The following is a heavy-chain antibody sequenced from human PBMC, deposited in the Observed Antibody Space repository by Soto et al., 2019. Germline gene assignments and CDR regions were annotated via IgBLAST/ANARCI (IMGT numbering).Heavy chain of an antibody. V-gene: IGHV3-30*03. CDR3: SRGTYYPQSSGLHADY. CDR2: ISSDGHHQ. Sequence: SLRLSCAPSGFSLNDYAMYWVRQAPGQGLEWVAIISSDGHHQFYLDNLRGRFTVSRDNSKNTLYLQMNSLRPEDTAVYYCSRGTYYPQSSGLHADYWGPGTVVTVSS. CDR1: GFSLNDYA. D-gene: IGHD3-22*01. J-gene: IGHJ4*02.